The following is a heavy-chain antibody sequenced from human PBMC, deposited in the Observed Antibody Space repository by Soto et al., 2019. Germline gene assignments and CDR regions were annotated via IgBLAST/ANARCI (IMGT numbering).Heavy chain of an antibody. CDR1: GDSVSSNSAA. Sequence: SQTLSLTCVISGDSVSSNSAAWNWIRQSPSRGLEWLGRTYYRSRWYNDYAVSVRSRITVNADTSKNQFSLHLNSVTPEDTAVYYCARIPLFYGSGSYYNLDYWGQGTLVTVSS. J-gene: IGHJ4*02. D-gene: IGHD3-10*01. CDR3: ARIPLFYGSGSYYNLDY. V-gene: IGHV6-1*01. CDR2: TYYRSRWYN.